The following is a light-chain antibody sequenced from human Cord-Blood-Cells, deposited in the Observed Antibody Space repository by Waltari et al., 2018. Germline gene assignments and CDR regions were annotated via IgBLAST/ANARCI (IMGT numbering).Light chain of an antibody. V-gene: IGLV1-36*01. Sequence: QSVLTQPPSVSEAPRQRVTISCSGSSSNIGNNAVNWYQQLPGKAPKLLIYYDDLLPSGVSDRFSGSKSGTSASLASSGLQSEDEDDYYCAAWDDSLNGYVFGTGTKVTVL. CDR3: AAWDDSLNGYV. CDR2: YDD. CDR1: SSNIGNNA. J-gene: IGLJ1*01.